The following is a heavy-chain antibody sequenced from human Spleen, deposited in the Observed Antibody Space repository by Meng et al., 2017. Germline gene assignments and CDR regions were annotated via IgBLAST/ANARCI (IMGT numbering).Heavy chain of an antibody. CDR3: ARSILVEALPHWYFDL. J-gene: IGHJ2*01. Sequence: GGSLRLSCAASGFTFSSYWMHWVRQAPGKGLVWVSRINSDGSSTSYADSVKGRFTISRDNAKNTLYLQMNSLRAEDTAVYYCARSILVEALPHWYFDLWGRGTLVTVSS. CDR2: INSDGSST. V-gene: IGHV3-74*01. CDR1: GFTFSSYW. D-gene: IGHD1-26*01.